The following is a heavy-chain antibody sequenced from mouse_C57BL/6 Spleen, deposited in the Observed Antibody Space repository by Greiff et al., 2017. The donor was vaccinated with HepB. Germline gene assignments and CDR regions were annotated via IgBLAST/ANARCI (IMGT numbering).Heavy chain of an antibody. CDR1: GYTFTSYW. D-gene: IGHD2-5*01. J-gene: IGHJ3*01. CDR3: VYSNYAEVFAY. CDR2: IDPSDSET. V-gene: IGHV1-52*01. Sequence: QVQLQQPGAELVRPGSSVKLSCKASGYTFTSYWMHWVKQRPIQGLEWIGNIDPSDSETHYNQKFKDKATLTVDKSSSTAYMQLSSLTSEDSAVYYCVYSNYAEVFAYWGQGTLVTVSA.